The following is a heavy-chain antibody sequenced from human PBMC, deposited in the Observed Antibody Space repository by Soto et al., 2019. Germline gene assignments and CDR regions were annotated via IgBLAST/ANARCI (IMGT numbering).Heavy chain of an antibody. Sequence: QVQLVQSGAEVKKPGASVKVSCKASGYTFTSYYMHWVRQAPGQGLEWMGIINPSGGSTSYAQKFQGRVTMTRDTSTSTVYMELSSLRSEDTAVYYCARDGGGQLLSGDWFDPWGQGTLVTVSS. D-gene: IGHD2-2*01. CDR3: ARDGGGQLLSGDWFDP. V-gene: IGHV1-46*03. CDR1: GYTFTSYY. CDR2: INPSGGST. J-gene: IGHJ5*02.